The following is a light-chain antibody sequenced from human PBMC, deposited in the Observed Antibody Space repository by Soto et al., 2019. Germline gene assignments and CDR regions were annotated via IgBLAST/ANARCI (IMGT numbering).Light chain of an antibody. CDR2: YDD. CDR3: AAWDGGLNAYV. Sequence: QSALTQPPSVSAAPRQRVTISCSGSGSNIGNNAVNWYQQLPGKAPKLLVYYDDLRPSGVSARFSGSKSGTSASLAISGLQSEDEAHYYCAAWDGGLNAYVFGTGTKVTVL. CDR1: GSNIGNNA. V-gene: IGLV1-36*01. J-gene: IGLJ1*01.